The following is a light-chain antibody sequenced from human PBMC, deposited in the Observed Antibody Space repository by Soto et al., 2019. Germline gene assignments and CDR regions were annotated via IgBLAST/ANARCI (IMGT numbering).Light chain of an antibody. J-gene: IGKJ3*01. CDR3: MKALQTPFT. Sequence: DVVMTQSPLSLPVTPGEPASISCRSSQSLLYSNGYNYLDWYVQKPGQSPQLLIYLGSYRASGVPDRLSGSGSGTDFTLKISRVEAEDVGVYYCMKALQTPFTFGPWTKVDIK. CDR2: LGS. CDR1: QSLLYSNGYNY. V-gene: IGKV2-28*01.